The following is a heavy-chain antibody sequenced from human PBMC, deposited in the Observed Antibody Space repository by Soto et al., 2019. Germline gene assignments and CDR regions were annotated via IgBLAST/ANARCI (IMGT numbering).Heavy chain of an antibody. J-gene: IGHJ5*02. CDR1: GGSISSYY. CDR2: IYYSGST. CDR3: ARGGGDFWSGHGGVWFDP. D-gene: IGHD3-3*01. V-gene: IGHV4-59*01. Sequence: QVQLQESGPGLVKPSETLSLTCTVSGGSISSYYWSWIRQPPGKGLEWIGYIYYSGSTNYNPSLKSRVTISVDTSKNQFSLKLSSVTAADTAVYYCARGGGDFWSGHGGVWFDPWGQGTLVTVSS.